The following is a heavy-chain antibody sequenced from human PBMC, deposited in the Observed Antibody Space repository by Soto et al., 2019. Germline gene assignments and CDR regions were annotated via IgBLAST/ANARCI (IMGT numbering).Heavy chain of an antibody. V-gene: IGHV1-69*13. CDR2: IIPVFGRP. CDR1: GGTFSSFG. Sequence: SVKVSCKASGGTFSSFGISWVRQAPGQGLEWMGGIIPVFGRPNYAQRFRGRLTITADESTNTSYMDLIDLTSEDTAVYYCAREASGYDFWGQGTQVTVSS. D-gene: IGHD5-12*01. CDR3: AREASGYDF. J-gene: IGHJ1*01.